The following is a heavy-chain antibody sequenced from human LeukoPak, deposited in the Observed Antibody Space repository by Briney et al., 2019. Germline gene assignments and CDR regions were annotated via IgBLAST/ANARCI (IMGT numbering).Heavy chain of an antibody. Sequence: HGESLKISCKGSGYSFTSYWIGWVRQMPGKGLEWMGIIYPGDSDTRYSPSFQGQVTISADKSISTAYLQWSSLKASDTAMYYCARVILLWFGDLNLLDYWGQGTLVTVSS. D-gene: IGHD3-10*01. V-gene: IGHV5-51*01. CDR2: IYPGDSDT. CDR3: ARVILLWFGDLNLLDY. CDR1: GYSFTSYW. J-gene: IGHJ4*02.